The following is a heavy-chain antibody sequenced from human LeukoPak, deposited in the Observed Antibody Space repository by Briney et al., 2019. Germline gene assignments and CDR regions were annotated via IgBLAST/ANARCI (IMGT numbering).Heavy chain of an antibody. CDR2: IKSKTDGGTT. J-gene: IGHJ4*02. Sequence: GGSLRLSCAASGFTFSNAWMSWVRQAPGKGLEWVGRIKSKTDGGTTDYAAPVKGRFTISRDDSKNTLYLQMNSLKTEDTAVYYCTQRGWFGESANGIPIDYWGQGTLVTVSS. D-gene: IGHD3-10*01. CDR1: GFTFSNAW. V-gene: IGHV3-15*01. CDR3: TQRGWFGESANGIPIDY.